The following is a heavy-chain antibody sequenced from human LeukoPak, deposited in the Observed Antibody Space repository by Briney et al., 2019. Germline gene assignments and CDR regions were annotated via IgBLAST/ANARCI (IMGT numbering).Heavy chain of an antibody. CDR3: ARDPNAFDI. V-gene: IGHV1-2*02. Sequence: GASVKVSCKASGYTFTAYYIHWVRQAPGQGLEWMGWINPNSGGTNYAQTFQGRVTMTRDTSISTAYMELNRLTSDDTAVYYCARDPNAFDIWGQGTMVTVSS. CDR2: INPNSGGT. CDR1: GYTFTAYY. J-gene: IGHJ3*02.